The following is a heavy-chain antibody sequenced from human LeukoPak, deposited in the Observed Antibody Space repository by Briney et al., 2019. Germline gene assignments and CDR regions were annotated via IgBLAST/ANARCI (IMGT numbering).Heavy chain of an antibody. V-gene: IGHV4-34*01. J-gene: IGHJ4*02. CDR3: ARGGGSGYYYFAPIWYSDY. Sequence: PSETLSLTCAVYGGSFSGYYWSWIRQPPGKGLEWIGEINHSGSTNYNPSLKSRVTISVDTSKNQFSLKLSSVTAADTAVYYCARGGGSGYYYFAPIWYSDYWGQGTLVTVSS. CDR1: GGSFSGYY. CDR2: INHSGST. D-gene: IGHD3-22*01.